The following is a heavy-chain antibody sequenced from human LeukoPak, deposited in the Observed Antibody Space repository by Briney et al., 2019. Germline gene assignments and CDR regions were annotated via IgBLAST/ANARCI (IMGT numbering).Heavy chain of an antibody. CDR1: GGFIASYS. Sequence: SETLSLTCTVSGGFIASYSWSWIRQPAGKGLEGIGRIYTSGGSDYNPSLKSRVTMSLDTSKNQFYLKMTSVTAADTAVYYCARGPSGYYYGWGQGILVTVSS. D-gene: IGHD3-22*01. CDR2: IYTSGGS. J-gene: IGHJ4*02. CDR3: ARGPSGYYYG. V-gene: IGHV4-4*07.